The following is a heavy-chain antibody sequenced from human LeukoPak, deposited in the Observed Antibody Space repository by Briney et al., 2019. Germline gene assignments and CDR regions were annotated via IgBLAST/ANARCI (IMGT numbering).Heavy chain of an antibody. Sequence: ASVKVSCKAPGYTFTSYYMHWVRQAPGQGLEWMGWINPNSGGTNYAQKFQGRVTMTRDTSISTAYMELSRLRSDDTAVYYCARDRDGYDPYYFDYWGQGTLVTVSS. V-gene: IGHV1-2*02. CDR2: INPNSGGT. J-gene: IGHJ4*02. CDR1: GYTFTSYY. CDR3: ARDRDGYDPYYFDY. D-gene: IGHD5-12*01.